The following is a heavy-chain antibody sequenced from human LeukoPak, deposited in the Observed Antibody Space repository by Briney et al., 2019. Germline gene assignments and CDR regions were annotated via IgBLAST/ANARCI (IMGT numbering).Heavy chain of an antibody. CDR1: GFIVKTNY. V-gene: IGHV3-53*01. J-gene: IGHJ3*01. CDR3: ARVFSSGYYGVFDV. D-gene: IGHD6-19*01. CDR2: MYSDSSI. Sequence: PGGSLRLSCAASGFIVKTNYMAWVRQAPGKGLEWLSVMYSDSSIYYVDSVKGRSAIFRDNSKNTLYLQLNNLRAEDTAVYYCARVFSSGYYGVFDVWGQGTMVTVAA.